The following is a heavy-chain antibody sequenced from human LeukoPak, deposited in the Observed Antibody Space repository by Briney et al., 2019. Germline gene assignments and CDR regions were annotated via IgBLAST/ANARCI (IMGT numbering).Heavy chain of an antibody. D-gene: IGHD3-22*01. CDR2: ISGSGGRT. J-gene: IGHJ4*02. Sequence: TGGSLRLSCAVSGITLNNYGMSWVRQAPGKGLEWVAGISGSGGRTSYADSVKGRFTISRDNPKNTLYLQMNSLGAEDTAVYFCARRGVVIRVILVGFHKEAYYFDSWGQGALVAVSS. CDR3: ARRGVVIRVILVGFHKEAYYFDS. CDR1: GITLNNYG. V-gene: IGHV3-23*01.